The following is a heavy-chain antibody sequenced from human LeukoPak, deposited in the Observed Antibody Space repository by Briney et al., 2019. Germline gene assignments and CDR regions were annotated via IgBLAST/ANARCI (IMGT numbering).Heavy chain of an antibody. V-gene: IGHV4-30-2*01. D-gene: IGHD6-13*01. CDR1: GGSISSGGFY. Sequence: SETLSLTCTVSGGSISSGGFYWSWIRQPLGKGLEWIGYIYHSGSTYYNPSLRSRVTISVDRSKNHFSLKLSSVTAADTAVYYCAAVAMAAAGGSFDYWGQGTLVTVSS. CDR3: AAVAMAAAGGSFDY. J-gene: IGHJ4*02. CDR2: IYHSGST.